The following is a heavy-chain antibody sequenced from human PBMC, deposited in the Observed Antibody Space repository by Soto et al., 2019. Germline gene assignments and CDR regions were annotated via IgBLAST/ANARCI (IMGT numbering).Heavy chain of an antibody. V-gene: IGHV1-18*01. J-gene: IGHJ3*02. D-gene: IGHD5-12*01. CDR1: GYPFTSYG. Sequence: QGHLLQSGDEVKTPGASVRVSCGASGYPFTSYGISWVRQAPGQGLEWVAWISAYNGNRDTAQKFQGRVTMTLDTSTDTAHMELGDLTSADTGVYYCARGRIVASIHDAFEIWGQGTKVTVSS. CDR3: ARGRIVASIHDAFEI. CDR2: ISAYNGNR.